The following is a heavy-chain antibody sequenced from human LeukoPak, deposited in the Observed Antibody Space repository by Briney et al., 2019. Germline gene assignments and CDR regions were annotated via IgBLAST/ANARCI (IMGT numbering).Heavy chain of an antibody. CDR2: IYSGGNT. J-gene: IGHJ4*02. V-gene: IGHV3-66*02. CDR1: GFTVSSSC. Sequence: GGSLRLSCAASGFTVSSSCMSWVRQAPGKGLEWVSVIYSGGNTYYADSVKGRFTISRDNSKNTLYLQMNSLRAEDTAVYYCATEGQYYDSSGYPTWTFDSWGQGTLVTVSS. D-gene: IGHD3-22*01. CDR3: ATEGQYYDSSGYPTWTFDS.